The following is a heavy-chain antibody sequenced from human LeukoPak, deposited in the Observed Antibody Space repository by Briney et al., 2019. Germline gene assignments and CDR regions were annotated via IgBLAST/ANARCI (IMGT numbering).Heavy chain of an antibody. J-gene: IGHJ4*02. CDR2: ISVSGGSS. Sequence: GGSLRLPCAASGFTFSSYAMSWVRQPPGKGLEWVSVISVSGGSSNYGDSVKGRFTVSRDNSKNTLYLQMNSLRVEDTAIYYCAKAKDYYGSGSYPDYWGQGTLVTVSP. D-gene: IGHD3-10*01. CDR3: AKAKDYYGSGSYPDY. V-gene: IGHV3-23*01. CDR1: GFTFSSYA.